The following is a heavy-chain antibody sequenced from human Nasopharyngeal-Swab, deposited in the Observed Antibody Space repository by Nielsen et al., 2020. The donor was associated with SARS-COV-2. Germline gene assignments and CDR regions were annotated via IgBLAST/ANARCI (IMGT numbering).Heavy chain of an antibody. CDR3: TSEIYDSSGF. Sequence: WIRQPPGKRLEWVGFIRSKAYGGTTEYAASVKGRFTISRDDSKSIAYLQMNSLKTEDTAVYYCTSEIYDSSGFWGQGTLVTVSS. CDR2: IRSKAYGGTT. V-gene: IGHV3-49*02. D-gene: IGHD3-22*01. J-gene: IGHJ4*02.